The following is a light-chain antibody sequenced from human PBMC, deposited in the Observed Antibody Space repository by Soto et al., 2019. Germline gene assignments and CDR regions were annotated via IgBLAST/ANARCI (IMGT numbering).Light chain of an antibody. Sequence: EIVLTQSPGTLSLSPGESATLSCRTSQSVTTSYLAWYQQKPGQAPRLLIYGTSIRATGVPDRFSGSGSATDFTLTISRLEPEDFAVYYCHQYGDSPQTFGQGTKVDIK. V-gene: IGKV3-20*01. J-gene: IGKJ1*01. CDR2: GTS. CDR1: QSVTTSY. CDR3: HQYGDSPQT.